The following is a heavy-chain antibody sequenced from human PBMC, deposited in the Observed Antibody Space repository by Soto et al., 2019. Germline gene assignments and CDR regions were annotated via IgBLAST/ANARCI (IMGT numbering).Heavy chain of an antibody. CDR1: GFTFSSYA. CDR3: ARDSQYCTNGVCYLGPFDY. CDR2: ISYDGSNK. D-gene: IGHD2-8*01. J-gene: IGHJ4*02. Sequence: QVQLVESGGGVVQPGRSLRLSCAASGFTFSSYAMHWVRQAPGKGLEWVAVISYDGSNKYYADSVKGRFTISRDNSKNTLYLQMNSLRAEDTAVYYCARDSQYCTNGVCYLGPFDYWGQGTLVTVSS. V-gene: IGHV3-30-3*01.